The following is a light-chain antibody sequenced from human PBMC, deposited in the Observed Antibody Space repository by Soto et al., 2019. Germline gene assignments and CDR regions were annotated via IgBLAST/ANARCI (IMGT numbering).Light chain of an antibody. CDR1: QSVSSY. Sequence: EIVLTQSPATLSLSPGERATLSCRASQSVSSYLAWYQQKPGQAPRLLIYDASNRATGIPARFSGSGSGTDFTLTISRLEPEDFAVYYCQQRSNWPPWTFGQGSNVDIK. CDR2: DAS. V-gene: IGKV3-11*01. J-gene: IGKJ1*01. CDR3: QQRSNWPPWT.